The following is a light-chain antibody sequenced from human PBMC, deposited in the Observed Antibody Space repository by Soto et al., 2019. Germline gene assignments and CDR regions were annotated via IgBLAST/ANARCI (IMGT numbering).Light chain of an antibody. J-gene: IGLJ2*01. CDR2: DVS. V-gene: IGLV2-14*03. CDR3: SSYTGSSLLVV. Sequence: QSALTQPASVSGSPGQSITISCTGTSGDVGSYSYVSWYQQHPGEAPKLMIFDVSNRPSGVSNRFSGSKSGNTASLTISGLQAEDDADYYCSSYTGSSLLVVFGGGTKLTVL. CDR1: SGDVGSYSY.